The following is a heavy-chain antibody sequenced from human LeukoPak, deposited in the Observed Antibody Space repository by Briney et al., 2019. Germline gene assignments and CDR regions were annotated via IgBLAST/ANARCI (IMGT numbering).Heavy chain of an antibody. CDR1: GDSVSSNSAA. CDR3: ARDVWIGWITAGWFDP. J-gene: IGHJ5*02. CDR2: TYYRSKWYN. Sequence: SQTLSLTCAISGDSVSSNSAAWNWIRQSPSRGLEWLGRTYYRSKWYNDYAVSVKSRITINPDTSKNQFSLQLNSVTPEDTAVYYCARDVWIGWITAGWFDPWGQGTLVTVSS. V-gene: IGHV6-1*01. D-gene: IGHD3-10*01.